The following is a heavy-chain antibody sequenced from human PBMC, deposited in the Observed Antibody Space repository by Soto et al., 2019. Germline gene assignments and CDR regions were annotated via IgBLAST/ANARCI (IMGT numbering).Heavy chain of an antibody. CDR3: ARQKGFLEWLLSADYYYYYGMDV. Sequence: SETLSLTCTVSGGSISSYYWSWIRQPPGKGLEWIGYIYYSGSTNYNPSLKSRVTISVDTSKNQFSLKLSSVTAADTAVYYCARQKGFLEWLLSADYYYYYGMDVWGQGTTVTVSS. CDR1: GGSISSYY. V-gene: IGHV4-59*08. J-gene: IGHJ6*02. D-gene: IGHD3-3*01. CDR2: IYYSGST.